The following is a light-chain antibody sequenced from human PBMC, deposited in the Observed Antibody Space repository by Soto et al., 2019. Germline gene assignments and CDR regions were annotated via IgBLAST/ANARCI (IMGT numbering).Light chain of an antibody. CDR1: QGIGRW. CDR2: GAS. CDR3: QQANSFLT. J-gene: IGKJ4*01. Sequence: DIQMTQSPSSVSASVGDRVTITCRASQGIGRWLAWYQQKPGKAPKLLIYGASSLQSGVPSRFSGSGSETDFTLSISSLQPEDFATYYCQQANSFLTFGGGTKVEIK. V-gene: IGKV1-12*01.